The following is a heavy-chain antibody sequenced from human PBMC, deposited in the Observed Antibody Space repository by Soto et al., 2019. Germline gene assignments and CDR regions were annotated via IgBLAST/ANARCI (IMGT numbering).Heavy chain of an antibody. J-gene: IGHJ6*03. CDR2: ISPDSGKT. CDR3: ARVYGYYYYYMDV. CDR1: GYSLTDNG. Sequence: QAYLEQCGAEVKKPEASVKVSCKASGYSLTDNGITWVRQASGQGLEYVGWISPDSGKTDYAQKFQGRVTMTRDTSINTVYMELSSLRSDDTAVYYCARVYGYYYYYMDVWGKGTTVTVSS. D-gene: IGHD2-8*01. V-gene: IGHV1-8*01.